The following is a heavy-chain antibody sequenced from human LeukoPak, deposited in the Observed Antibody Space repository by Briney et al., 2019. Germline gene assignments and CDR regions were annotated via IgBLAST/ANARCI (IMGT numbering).Heavy chain of an antibody. CDR2: ISGSGGST. CDR1: GFTFSSYA. D-gene: IGHD3-22*01. J-gene: IGHJ4*02. Sequence: GGSLRLSCAASGFTFSSYAMTWVRQTPGKGLEWVSFISGSGGSTYYADSVKGRFTISRDNSKNTLYLQMNSLRAEDTAVYYCAKASRNGGYYVDYWGQGTLVTVSS. CDR3: AKASRNGGYYVDY. V-gene: IGHV3-23*01.